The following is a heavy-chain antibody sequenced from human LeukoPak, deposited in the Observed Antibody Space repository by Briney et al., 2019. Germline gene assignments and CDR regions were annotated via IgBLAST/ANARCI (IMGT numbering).Heavy chain of an antibody. CDR2: IFYSGRT. D-gene: IGHD4-11*01. J-gene: IGHJ6*02. Sequence: SGTLSLTCTVSGGSISSYYWSWIRQPPGKGLEWIGYIFYSGRTNYNPSLKSRVTISVDTSKNQVSLKLSSVTAADTAVYYCARRTTVDPYYYYGLDVWGQGTTVTVSS. V-gene: IGHV4-59*08. CDR1: GGSISSYY. CDR3: ARRTTVDPYYYYGLDV.